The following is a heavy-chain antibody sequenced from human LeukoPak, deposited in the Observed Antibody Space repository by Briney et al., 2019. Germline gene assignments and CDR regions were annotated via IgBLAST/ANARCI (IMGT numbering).Heavy chain of an antibody. Sequence: PGGSLRLSXAASGFTFSSYSMNWVGQAPGKGMEWVSSISSSSSYIYYADSVRGRFTISRDNAKNSLHLQMNSLRAEDTAVYYCARAYNGYDYFDYWGQGTLVTVSS. D-gene: IGHD5-12*01. J-gene: IGHJ4*02. CDR1: GFTFSSYS. V-gene: IGHV3-21*01. CDR2: ISSSSSYI. CDR3: ARAYNGYDYFDY.